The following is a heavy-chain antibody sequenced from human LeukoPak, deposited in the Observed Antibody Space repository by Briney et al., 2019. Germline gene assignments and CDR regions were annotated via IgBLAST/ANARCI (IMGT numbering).Heavy chain of an antibody. CDR1: GYTFTSYY. D-gene: IGHD6-19*01. V-gene: IGHV1-46*01. CDR2: INPSGGST. CDR3: AKDTRAGGWQFDY. J-gene: IGHJ4*02. Sequence: ASVKVSCKASGYTFTSYYMHWVRQAPGQGLEWMGIINPSGGSTSYAQKFQGRVTMTRDTSTSTVYMELSSLRAEDTAVYYCAKDTRAGGWQFDYWGQGTLVTVSS.